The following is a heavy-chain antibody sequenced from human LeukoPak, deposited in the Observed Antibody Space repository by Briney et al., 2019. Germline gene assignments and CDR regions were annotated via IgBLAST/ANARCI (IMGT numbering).Heavy chain of an antibody. D-gene: IGHD2-15*01. CDR2: ISHDGTVR. V-gene: IGHV3-30*18. CDR1: GFTFRNYG. J-gene: IGHJ4*02. Sequence: GGSLRLSCAASGFTFRNYGRQWVRQAPDKGLGWVAVISHDGTVRHYAESVKGRFTISRDQARNTLSLQMNSLRVEDTALYFCAKASSERAARSFDFWGQGTLVTVSP. CDR3: AKASSERAARSFDF.